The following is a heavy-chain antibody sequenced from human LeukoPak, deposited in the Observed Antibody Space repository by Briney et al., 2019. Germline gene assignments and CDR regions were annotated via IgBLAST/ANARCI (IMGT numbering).Heavy chain of an antibody. D-gene: IGHD5-18*01. CDR2: MFASGRT. CDR1: GGSMTTHH. CDR3: TTIKRGNIFGYFDF. Sequence: SETLYLSCNVSGGSMTTHHRNWVRQTPGQGLEWIGYMFASGRTTENPSLKSRVTLSADTSKNQLSLRLSSVTAADTAVYYCTTIKRGNIFGYFDFWGQGILVTVSS. J-gene: IGHJ4*02. V-gene: IGHV4-59*11.